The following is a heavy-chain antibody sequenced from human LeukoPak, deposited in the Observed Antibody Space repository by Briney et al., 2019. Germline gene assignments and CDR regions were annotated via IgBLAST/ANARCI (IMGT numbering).Heavy chain of an antibody. CDR2: INTDGSST. V-gene: IGHV3-74*01. Sequence: PGGSLRLSCAASGFTFSSYWMHWVRQAPGKGLVWVSRINTDGSSTSYADSVKGRSTISRDNAKNTLYLQMNSLRAEDTAVYYCARSGSYHPFDYWGQGTLGTVSS. CDR1: GFTFSSYW. D-gene: IGHD1-26*01. J-gene: IGHJ4*02. CDR3: ARSGSYHPFDY.